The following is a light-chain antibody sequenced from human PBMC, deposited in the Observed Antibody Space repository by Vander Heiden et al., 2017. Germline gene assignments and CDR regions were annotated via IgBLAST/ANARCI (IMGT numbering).Light chain of an antibody. V-gene: IGKV1-39*01. Sequence: DIQMTKSPSSLPASVGDRVTITCRASKSISSYLNWYQQKPGKAPKLLIYAASSLQSGVPSRFSGSGSGTDFTLTISSLQPEDFATYYCQQSYSTPYTFGQGTKLEIK. CDR2: AAS. CDR1: KSISSY. CDR3: QQSYSTPYT. J-gene: IGKJ2*01.